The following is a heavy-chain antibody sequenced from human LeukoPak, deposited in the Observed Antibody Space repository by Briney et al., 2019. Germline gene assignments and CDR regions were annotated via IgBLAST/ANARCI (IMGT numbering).Heavy chain of an antibody. J-gene: IGHJ5*02. CDR3: ARFSSNPSRIRLKNWFDP. V-gene: IGHV4-34*01. Sequence: SETLSLTCAVYGGSFSGYYWSWIRQPPGKGLEWIGEINHSGSTNYNPSLKSRVTISVDTSKNQFFLKLSSVTAADTAVYYCARFSSNPSRIRLKNWFDPWGQGTLVTVSS. D-gene: IGHD6-13*01. CDR1: GGSFSGYY. CDR2: INHSGST.